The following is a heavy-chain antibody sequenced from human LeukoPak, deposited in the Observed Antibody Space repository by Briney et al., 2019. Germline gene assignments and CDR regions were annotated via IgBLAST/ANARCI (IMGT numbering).Heavy chain of an antibody. CDR3: ARASIAAAGDYYYYYGMDV. V-gene: IGHV3-30-3*01. D-gene: IGHD6-13*01. Sequence: GGSLRLSCAASGFTFSSYAMHWVRQAPGKGLEWVAVISYDGSNKYYADSVKGRFTISRDNSKNTLYLQMNSLRAEDTAVYYCARASIAAAGDYYYYYGMDVWGQGTTVTVSS. CDR1: GFTFSSYA. J-gene: IGHJ6*02. CDR2: ISYDGSNK.